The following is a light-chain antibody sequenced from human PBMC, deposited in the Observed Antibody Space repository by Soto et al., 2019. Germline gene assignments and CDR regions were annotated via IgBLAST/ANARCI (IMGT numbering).Light chain of an antibody. Sequence: DIQMTQSPSSLSASVGARVSITCQASQDIRTSLSWFQQKPGRAPRLLIYGASYLETGVPSRFRGSGSGTDFTFTISRLQPEDIATYYCQHYHNLPTFTFGPGTRVAVK. CDR1: QDIRTS. CDR3: QHYHNLPTFT. CDR2: GAS. V-gene: IGKV1-33*01. J-gene: IGKJ3*01.